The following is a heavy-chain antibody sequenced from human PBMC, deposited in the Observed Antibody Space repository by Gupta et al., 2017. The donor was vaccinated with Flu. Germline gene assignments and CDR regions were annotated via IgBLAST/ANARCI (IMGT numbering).Heavy chain of an antibody. Sequence: EVQLLESGGGLVQPGGSLRLSCAASGFTFSSYALSWVRQAPGKGLEWVSAISGSGGSTYYADSVKGRFTISRDNSKNTLYLQMNSLRAEDTAVYYCANSPGSGFYFDYWGQGTLVTVSS. J-gene: IGHJ4*02. CDR1: GFTFSSYA. V-gene: IGHV3-23*01. CDR2: ISGSGGST. D-gene: IGHD6-19*01. CDR3: ANSPGSGFYFDY.